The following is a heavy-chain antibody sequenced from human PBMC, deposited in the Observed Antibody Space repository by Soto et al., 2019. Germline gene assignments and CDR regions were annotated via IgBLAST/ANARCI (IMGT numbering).Heavy chain of an antibody. J-gene: IGHJ6*03. D-gene: IGHD3-22*01. CDR3: AGGGSIVVATRRLMDV. CDR2: TYYRSRWYN. CDR1: GDSVSSNSAA. V-gene: IGHV6-1*01. Sequence: SQTLSLTCVISGDSVSSNSAAWNWIRQSPSRGLEWLGRTYYRSRWYNDYAVSVRSRITVNADTSKNQFSLQLSSVTVADTAVYYCAGGGSIVVATRRLMDVWGKGTTVTVSS.